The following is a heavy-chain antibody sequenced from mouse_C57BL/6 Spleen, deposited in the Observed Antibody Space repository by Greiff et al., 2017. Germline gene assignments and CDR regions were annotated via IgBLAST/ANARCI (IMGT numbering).Heavy chain of an antibody. CDR1: GYTFTSYW. J-gene: IGHJ3*01. CDR3: ARGGTYSIAY. V-gene: IGHV1-72*01. CDR2: LDPNSGGT. D-gene: IGHD5-1*01. Sequence: QVQLQQPGAELVKPGASVTLSCKASGYTFTSYWMHWVKQRPGRGLEWIGRLDPNSGGTNYTEKFKSKATLTVDKPSSTAYMQLRSLTSEDSAVYYCARGGTYSIAYWGQGTLVTVSA.